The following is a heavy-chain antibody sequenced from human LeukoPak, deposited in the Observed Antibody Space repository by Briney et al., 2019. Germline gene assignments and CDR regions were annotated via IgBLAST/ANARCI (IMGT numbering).Heavy chain of an antibody. CDR3: AISSFPYYFDY. CDR1: GFTFHSYW. V-gene: IGHV3-74*01. Sequence: GGSLRLSCAASGFTFHSYWMHWGRQAPGKGLGWVSRIDNDGGSTTYADSVKGRFTISRDNAKNTLYLQMNSVRAQDTAVYYCAISSFPYYFDYWGQGTLVTVSS. J-gene: IGHJ4*02. D-gene: IGHD3-16*01. CDR2: IDNDGGST.